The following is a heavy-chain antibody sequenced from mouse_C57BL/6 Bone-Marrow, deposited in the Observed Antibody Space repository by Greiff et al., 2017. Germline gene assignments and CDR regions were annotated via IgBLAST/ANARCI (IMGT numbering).Heavy chain of an antibody. CDR1: GFNIKDDY. CDR3: TTELRYAMDY. D-gene: IGHD1-1*01. Sequence: EVQRVESGAELVRPGASVKLSCTASGFNIKDDYMHWVKQRPEQGLEWIGWIDPENGDTEYASKFQGKATITADTSSNTAYLQLSSLTSEDTAVYYCTTELRYAMDYWGQGTSVTVSS. CDR2: IDPENGDT. J-gene: IGHJ4*01. V-gene: IGHV14-4*01.